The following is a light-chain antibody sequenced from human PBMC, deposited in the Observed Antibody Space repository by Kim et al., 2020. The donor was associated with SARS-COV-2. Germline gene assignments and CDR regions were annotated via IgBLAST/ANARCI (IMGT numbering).Light chain of an antibody. CDR1: QSIGSW. CDR2: KAS. J-gene: IGKJ2*01. V-gene: IGKV1-5*03. CDR3: QQYSSYSYT. Sequence: DIQMNQSPSTLSASVGDRVTITCRASQSIGSWLAWYQQKPGKAPNLLIHKASSLESGVPSRFSGSGSGTEFTLTISSLQPDDFATYYCQQYSSYSYTFGQGTKLEI.